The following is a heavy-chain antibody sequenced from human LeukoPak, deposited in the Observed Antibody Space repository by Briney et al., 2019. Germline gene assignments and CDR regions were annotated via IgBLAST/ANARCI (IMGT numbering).Heavy chain of an antibody. J-gene: IGHJ4*02. CDR2: INSDGSTT. V-gene: IGHV3-74*01. Sequence: GGSLRLSCAASGFTFTNYWMHWVRQVPGEGLMWLSRINSDGSTTSYAGSVKGRFTISRDNAKNTLYLQLNTLRVEDTAVYYCARETWGGLDYWGQGTPVSVSS. CDR1: GFTFTNYW. CDR3: ARETWGGLDY. D-gene: IGHD3-16*01.